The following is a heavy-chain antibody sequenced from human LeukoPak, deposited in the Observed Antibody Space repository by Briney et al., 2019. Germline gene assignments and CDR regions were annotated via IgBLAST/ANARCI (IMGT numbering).Heavy chain of an antibody. Sequence: SQTISLTCAISGDSVSSNSVAWNWIRQSPSRGLEWLGRTYYRTKWYNDYAVSVDSRITITPDISKNQFSLQLNSVTPEDTAVYYCARDVRRVVGAWGQGTLVTVSS. CDR1: GDSVSSNSVA. D-gene: IGHD2-15*01. CDR3: ARDVRRVVGA. CDR2: TYYRTKWYN. V-gene: IGHV6-1*01. J-gene: IGHJ5*02.